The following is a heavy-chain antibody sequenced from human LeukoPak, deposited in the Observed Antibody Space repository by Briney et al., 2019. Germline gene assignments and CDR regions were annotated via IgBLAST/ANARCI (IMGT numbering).Heavy chain of an antibody. J-gene: IGHJ5*02. CDR1: GGSISSYY. D-gene: IGHD6-13*01. CDR3: ARYSSSWYGWFDP. V-gene: IGHV4-59*01. Sequence: PSESLSLTCTVPGGSISSYYWSWVRQPPGKGLEWVGYIYYSGSTNYNPSLKSRVTISVDTSKNQFSLKLSSVTAADTAVYYCARYSSSWYGWFDPWGRGTLVTVSS. CDR2: IYYSGST.